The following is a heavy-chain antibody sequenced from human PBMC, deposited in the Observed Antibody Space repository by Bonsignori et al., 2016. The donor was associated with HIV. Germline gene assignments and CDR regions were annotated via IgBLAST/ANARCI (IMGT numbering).Heavy chain of an antibody. D-gene: IGHD5-18*01. J-gene: IGHJ3*02. CDR1: GFSFDDYA. Sequence: GGSLRLSCAASGFSFDDYAMHWVRQVPGKGLEWVSGISWNSGSIGYADSVKGRFTISRDNAKNSLFLQMNSLRAEDTALYYCAKAIPGWIQRSAFDIWGQGTMVTVSS. CDR3: AKAIPGWIQRSAFDI. V-gene: IGHV3-9*01. CDR2: ISWNSGSI.